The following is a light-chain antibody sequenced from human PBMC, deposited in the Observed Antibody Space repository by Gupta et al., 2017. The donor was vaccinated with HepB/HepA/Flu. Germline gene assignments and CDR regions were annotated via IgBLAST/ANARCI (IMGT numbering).Light chain of an antibody. Sequence: SVLTQPPSASGTPGQRVTISCSGSSSNIGSNNVNWYQQLPGTAPKLLIYSNNQRPSGVPDRFSGSKSGTSASLAISGLQAEDEADYYCAAWDDSRNGVVFGGGTKLTVL. CDR3: AAWDDSRNGVV. CDR2: SNN. CDR1: SSNIGSNN. J-gene: IGLJ2*01. V-gene: IGLV1-44*01.